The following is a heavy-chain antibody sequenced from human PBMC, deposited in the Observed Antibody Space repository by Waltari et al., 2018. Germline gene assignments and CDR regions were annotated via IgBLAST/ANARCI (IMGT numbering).Heavy chain of an antibody. V-gene: IGHV4-39*07. Sequence: QLQLQESGPGLVKPSETLSLTCTVSGGPISSSSYYWGWIRQPPGKGLEWIGSIYYSGSTYYNPSLKSRVTISVDTSKNQFSLKLSSVTAADTAVYYCARQMETIAAAGGSGAWFDPWGQGTLVTVSS. J-gene: IGHJ5*02. CDR3: ARQMETIAAAGGSGAWFDP. CDR2: IYYSGST. D-gene: IGHD6-13*01. CDR1: GGPISSSSYY.